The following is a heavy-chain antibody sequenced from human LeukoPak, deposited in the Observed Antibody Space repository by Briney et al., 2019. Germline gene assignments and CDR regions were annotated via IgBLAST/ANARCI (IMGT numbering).Heavy chain of an antibody. CDR2: ISGSDGGT. Sequence: GGSLRLSCEASGFTFSSKGMSWVRQAPGKGLEWVSAISGSDGGTYYADSVKGRFTISRDNSKNTVSLQMNSLRAEDTAVYYCAKEDPGNPLTIDYWGQGTLVTVSS. CDR3: AKEDPGNPLTIDY. V-gene: IGHV3-23*01. D-gene: IGHD1-14*01. CDR1: GFTFSSKG. J-gene: IGHJ4*02.